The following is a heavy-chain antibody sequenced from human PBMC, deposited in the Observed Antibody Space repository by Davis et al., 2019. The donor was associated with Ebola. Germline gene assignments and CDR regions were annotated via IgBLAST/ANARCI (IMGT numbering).Heavy chain of an antibody. V-gene: IGHV4-34*01. Sequence: SETLSLTCAVYGGSFSGYYWSWIRQPPGKGLEWIGEINHSGSTNYSPSLKSRVTISVDTSKNQFSLKLRSVTAADTAVYYCARHGGGSGYDYWGQGTLVTVSS. CDR3: ARHGGGSGYDY. D-gene: IGHD5-12*01. CDR2: INHSGST. J-gene: IGHJ4*02. CDR1: GGSFSGYY.